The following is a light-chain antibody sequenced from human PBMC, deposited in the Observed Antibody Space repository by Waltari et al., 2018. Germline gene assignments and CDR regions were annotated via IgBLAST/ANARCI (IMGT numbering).Light chain of an antibody. CDR1: QSISSN. CDR3: QHRGNFFT. J-gene: IGKJ3*01. CDR2: DVS. V-gene: IGKV3-11*01. Sequence: EIVLTQSPATLSLSPGGRATLSCRASQSISSNVAWYQPKPGQAPRLLIYDVSNRAAGIPERFSGSGSGTDFTLTISSLEPEDFAVYYCQHRGNFFTFGPGTKVDIK.